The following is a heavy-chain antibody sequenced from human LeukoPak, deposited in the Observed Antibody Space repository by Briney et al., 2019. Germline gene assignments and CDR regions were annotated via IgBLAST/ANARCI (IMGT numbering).Heavy chain of an antibody. CDR2: IIPILGIA. CDR3: ASRGVVVVTANTPSYNWFDP. J-gene: IGHJ5*02. D-gene: IGHD2-21*02. CDR1: GGTFSSYA. Sequence: GSSVKVSCKASGGTFSSYAISWVRQAPGQGLEWMGRIIPILGIANYAQKFQGRVTITADKSTSTAYMELSSLRSEDTAVYYCASRGVVVVTANTPSYNWFDPWGQGTLVTVSS. V-gene: IGHV1-69*04.